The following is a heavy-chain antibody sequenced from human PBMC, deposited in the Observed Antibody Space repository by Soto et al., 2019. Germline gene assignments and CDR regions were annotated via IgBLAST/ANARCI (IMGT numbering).Heavy chain of an antibody. CDR2: IWYDGSNK. CDR3: ARDGYCSGGSCPGDI. V-gene: IGHV3-33*01. Sequence: QVQLVESGGGVVQPGRSLRLSCAASGFTFSSYGMHWVRRAPGKGLEWVAVIWYDGSNKYYADSVKGRFTISRDNSKNTLYLQMNSLRAEDTAVYYCARDGYCSGGSCPGDIWVQGTMVTVSS. CDR1: GFTFSSYG. D-gene: IGHD2-15*01. J-gene: IGHJ3*02.